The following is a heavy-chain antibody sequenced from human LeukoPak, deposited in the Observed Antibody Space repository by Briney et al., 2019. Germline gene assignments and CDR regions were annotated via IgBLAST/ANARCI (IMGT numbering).Heavy chain of an antibody. D-gene: IGHD1-26*01. CDR3: ASSDRLWDY. CDR2: IYHSGRT. J-gene: IGHJ4*02. V-gene: IGHV4-38-2*02. CDR1: GYSISSGYY. Sequence: PSETLSLTCTVSGYSISSGYYWGWIRQPPGKGLEWIGSIYHSGRTYYNPSLKSRVTISVDTSKNQFSLKLRSVTAADTAVYYCASSDRLWDYWGQGPLVTVSS.